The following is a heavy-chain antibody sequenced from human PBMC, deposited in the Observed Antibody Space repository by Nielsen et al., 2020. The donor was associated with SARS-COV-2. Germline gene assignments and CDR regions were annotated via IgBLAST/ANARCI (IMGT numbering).Heavy chain of an antibody. CDR1: GFNFNTYS. CDR2: ISGGSATI. Sequence: GGSLRLSCVASGFNFNTYSMNWVRQAQGKGLEWVSYISGGSATIYYADSVKGRFTISRDNVKNSLYLQLSSLSAEDTAVYYCARSPFHRSSWYSMDVGGQATTVTVSS. V-gene: IGHV3-48*01. D-gene: IGHD6-13*01. CDR3: ARSPFHRSSWYSMDV. J-gene: IGHJ6*02.